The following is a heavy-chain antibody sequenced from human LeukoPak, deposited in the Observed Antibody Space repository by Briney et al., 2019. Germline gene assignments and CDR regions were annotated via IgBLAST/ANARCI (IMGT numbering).Heavy chain of an antibody. J-gene: IGHJ4*02. CDR1: GFTFDDYA. CDR2: ISWNSGSI. D-gene: IGHD6-6*01. CDR3: AKVPYSSSSGGYFDY. V-gene: IGHV3-9*03. Sequence: PGGSLRLSCAASGFTFDDYAMHWVRQAPGKGLEWVSGISWNSGSIGYADSVKGRFTISRDNAKNSLYLQMNSLRAEDMALYYCAKVPYSSSSGGYFDYWGQGTLVTVSS.